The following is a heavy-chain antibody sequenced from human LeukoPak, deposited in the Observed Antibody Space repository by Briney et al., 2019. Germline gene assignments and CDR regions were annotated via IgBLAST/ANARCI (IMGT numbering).Heavy chain of an antibody. V-gene: IGHV1-18*01. CDR2: ISAYNGNT. Sequence: ASVKVSCKASGYTFTSYGFSWVRQAPGQGLEWMGWISAYNGNTMYAQKLQGRVTMTKDTSTSTAYMELRSLRSDDTALYYCARDFRDCSSTSCHPWFDPWGQGTLVTVSS. CDR1: GYTFTSYG. D-gene: IGHD2-2*01. CDR3: ARDFRDCSSTSCHPWFDP. J-gene: IGHJ5*02.